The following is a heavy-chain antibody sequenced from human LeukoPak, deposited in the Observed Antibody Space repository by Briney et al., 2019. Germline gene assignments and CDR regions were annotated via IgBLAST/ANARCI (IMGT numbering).Heavy chain of an antibody. J-gene: IGHJ4*02. CDR2: ISGGGGPT. CDR1: GFTFSNYA. V-gene: IGHV3-23*01. D-gene: IGHD6-25*01. Sequence: GGSLRLYCAASGFTFSNYAMSWVRQAPGKGLEWVSAISGGGGPTYYADSVKGRFTISRDNSKNTLYLQMNSQRAEDGAVYFCAKNSGYSWQYFFDYWGQGTLVTVSS. CDR3: AKNSGYSWQYFFDY.